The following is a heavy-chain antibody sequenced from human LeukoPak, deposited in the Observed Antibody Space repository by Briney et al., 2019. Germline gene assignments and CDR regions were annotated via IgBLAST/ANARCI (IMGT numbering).Heavy chain of an antibody. V-gene: IGHV1-2*02. CDR2: INPNSGGT. Sequence: ASVKVSCKASGYTSTGYYMHWVRQAPGQGLEWMGWINPNSGGTNYAQKFQGRVTMTRDTSISTAYMELSRLRSDDTAVYYCARVETMVRGVPYYWGQGTLVTVSS. J-gene: IGHJ4*02. CDR1: GYTSTGYY. D-gene: IGHD3-10*01. CDR3: ARVETMVRGVPYY.